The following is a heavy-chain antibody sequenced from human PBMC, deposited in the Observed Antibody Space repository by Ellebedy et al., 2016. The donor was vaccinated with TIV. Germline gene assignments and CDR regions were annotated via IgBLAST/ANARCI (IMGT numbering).Heavy chain of an antibody. CDR2: LWSDGSNK. CDR3: ARHDYGSGSYYSPEFDY. Sequence: AGSLRLSXPASGFTSSSYVMHWVRQAPGKGLEWVAVLWSDGSNKAYADSVKGRFTISRDTSKNTLYLQMNSLRAEDTAVYYCARHDYGSGSYYSPEFDYWGQGTLVTVSS. J-gene: IGHJ4*02. V-gene: IGHV3-33*01. CDR1: GFTSSSYV. D-gene: IGHD3-10*01.